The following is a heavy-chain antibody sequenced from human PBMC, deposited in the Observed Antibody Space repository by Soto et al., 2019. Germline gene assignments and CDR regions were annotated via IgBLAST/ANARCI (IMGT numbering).Heavy chain of an antibody. D-gene: IGHD1-1*01. J-gene: IGHJ6*02. V-gene: IGHV3-48*02. CDR2: ISSSSSTI. CDR3: ARQLRALDYYYGMDV. Sequence: GGSLRLSCAASGFTFSSYSMNWVRQAPGKGLEWVSYISSSSSTIYYADSVKGRFTISRDNAKNSLYLQMNSLRDEDTAVYYCARQLRALDYYYGMDVWGQGTTVTVSS. CDR1: GFTFSSYS.